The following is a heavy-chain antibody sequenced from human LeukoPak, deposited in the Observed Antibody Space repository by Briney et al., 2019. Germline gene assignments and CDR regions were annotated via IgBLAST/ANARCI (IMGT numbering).Heavy chain of an antibody. V-gene: IGHV4-61*01. CDR3: ARWGTY. J-gene: IGHJ4*02. D-gene: IGHD7-27*01. CDR1: GGSVSSGTYF. CDR2: IHYSVTT. Sequence: PSETLSLTCAVSGGSVSSGTYFWTWVRQPPGKGLEWIGHIHYSVTTNYNPSLKSRVTMSLDTSKNQFSLKLTSVTAADTAIYFCARWGTYWGQGILVTVSS.